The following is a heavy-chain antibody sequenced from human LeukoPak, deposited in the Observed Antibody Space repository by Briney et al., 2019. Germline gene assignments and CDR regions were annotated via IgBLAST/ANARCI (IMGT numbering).Heavy chain of an antibody. V-gene: IGHV1-2*02. CDR2: INPNSGGT. CDR3: ARDRLNPGGACLDY. CDR1: GYTFTGYY. Sequence: ASVKVSCKASGYTFTGYYMHWVRQAPGQGLGWMGWINPNSGGTNYAQKFQGRVTMTRDTSTSTAYMELRSLRSDDTAVYYCARDRLNPGGACLDYWGQGTLVTVSS. J-gene: IGHJ4*02. D-gene: IGHD1-1*01.